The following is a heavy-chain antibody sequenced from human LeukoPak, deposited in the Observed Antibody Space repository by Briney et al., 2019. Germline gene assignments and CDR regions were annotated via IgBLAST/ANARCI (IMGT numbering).Heavy chain of an antibody. Sequence: HAGGSLRLSCEGSGFTFSNYWMGWVRQAPGKGLQWVANIKTDGSEKYYVDSVKGRFTISRDNAKNSLYLQMNSLRAEDTAVYYCARDFADYYDSSGYSFDYWGQGTLVTVSS. CDR3: ARDFADYYDSSGYSFDY. CDR1: GFTFSNYW. CDR2: IKTDGSEK. V-gene: IGHV3-7*01. D-gene: IGHD3-22*01. J-gene: IGHJ4*02.